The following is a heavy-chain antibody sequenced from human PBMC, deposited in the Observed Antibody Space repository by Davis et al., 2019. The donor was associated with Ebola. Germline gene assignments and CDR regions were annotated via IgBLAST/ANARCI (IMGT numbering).Heavy chain of an antibody. D-gene: IGHD3-16*01. Sequence: SAPLSPTCALHASSFSGYYWSWFRQPPEKGLEWIVEIKHSGTTNYNPSLKIRVTSSVDTSQKQCSLKLSSVTAAETAVYYCARTYGFLFGVWVYWGQGTLVTVSS. CDR3: ARTYGFLFGVWVY. CDR1: ASSFSGYY. J-gene: IGHJ4*02. V-gene: IGHV4-34*01. CDR2: IKHSGTT.